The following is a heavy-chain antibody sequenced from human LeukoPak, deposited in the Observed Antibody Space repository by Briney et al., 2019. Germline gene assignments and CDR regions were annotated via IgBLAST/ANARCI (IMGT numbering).Heavy chain of an antibody. CDR3: ARGDHYYDSSAFLDY. J-gene: IGHJ4*02. CDR2: MSYDGSNK. Sequence: GRSLRLSRAASGFTFNLYAMHWVRQAPGKGLEWVALMSYDGSNKYYTDSVKGRFSISRDNSKNTLYVQINNLRPEDTAVYYCARGDHYYDSSAFLDYWGQGTLVTVSS. V-gene: IGHV3-30*04. CDR1: GFTFNLYA. D-gene: IGHD3-22*01.